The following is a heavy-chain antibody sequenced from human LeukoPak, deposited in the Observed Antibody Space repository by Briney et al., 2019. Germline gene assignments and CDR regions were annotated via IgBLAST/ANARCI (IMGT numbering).Heavy chain of an antibody. D-gene: IGHD1-26*01. CDR3: ARAKGATTEGNFDY. V-gene: IGHV3-73*01. J-gene: IGHJ4*02. CDR1: GFTFSGSA. CDR2: IRSKANSYAT. Sequence: GGSLRLSCAASGFTFSGSAMHGVRQASGKGVEWVGRIRSKANSYATAYSASVKVRFTISRDDSKTTAYLQMNSLRAEDTAVSYCARAKGATTEGNFDYWGQGPLVTVSS.